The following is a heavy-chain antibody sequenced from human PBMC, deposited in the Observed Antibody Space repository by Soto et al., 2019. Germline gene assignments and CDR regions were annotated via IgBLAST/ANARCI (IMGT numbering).Heavy chain of an antibody. V-gene: IGHV5-10-1*01. CDR3: ARQGYSSSSRAFYYYYGMDV. Sequence: GESLKISCKGSGYSFTSYWISWVRQMPGKGLEGMGRIDPSDSYTNYSPSFQGHVTISADKSISTAYLQWSSLKASDTAMYYCARQGYSSSSRAFYYYYGMDVWGQGTTVTVS. D-gene: IGHD6-6*01. CDR1: GYSFTSYW. CDR2: IDPSDSYT. J-gene: IGHJ6*02.